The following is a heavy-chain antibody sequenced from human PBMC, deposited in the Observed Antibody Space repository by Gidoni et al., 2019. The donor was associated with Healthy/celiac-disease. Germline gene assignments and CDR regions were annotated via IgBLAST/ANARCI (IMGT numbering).Heavy chain of an antibody. CDR2: ISGSGGST. CDR3: AKASAARQYYFDY. CDR1: GFPVSSYA. Sequence: EVQLLESGGGLVQPGGSLRLSCAASGFPVSSYALSWVRQAPGKGLGWFSAISGSGGSTYYADSVKGRFTISRDNSKNTLYLQMNSLRAEDTAVYYCAKASAARQYYFDYWGQGTLVTVSS. D-gene: IGHD6-6*01. V-gene: IGHV3-23*01. J-gene: IGHJ4*02.